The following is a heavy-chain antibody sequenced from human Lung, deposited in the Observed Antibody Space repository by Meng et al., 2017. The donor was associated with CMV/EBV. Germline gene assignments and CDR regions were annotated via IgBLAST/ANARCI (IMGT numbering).Heavy chain of an antibody. CDR3: ARHVALAGSRGFDS. CDR2: MSHSGSS. Sequence: SXTLSLTCVVSGDPIISANWWSWVRQPPGKGLEWIGEMSHSGSSNYDPSLKSRVSISIDKSKNHFSLNLISVTAADTAVYYCARHVALAGSRGFDSWGQGTLVTVSS. V-gene: IGHV4-4*02. D-gene: IGHD2-21*01. J-gene: IGHJ4*02. CDR1: GDPIISANW.